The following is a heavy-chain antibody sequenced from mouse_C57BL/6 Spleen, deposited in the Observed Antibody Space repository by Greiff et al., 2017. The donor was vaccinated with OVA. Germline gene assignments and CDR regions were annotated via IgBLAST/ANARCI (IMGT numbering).Heavy chain of an antibody. Sequence: QVQLQQPGAELVKPGASVKLSCKASGYTFTSYWMQWVKQRPGQGLEWIGEIDPSDSYTNYNQKFKGKATLTVDTYSSTAYMQLSSLTSEDSAVYYCARGGGSSYLAWFAYWGQGTLVTVSA. D-gene: IGHD1-1*01. CDR1: GYTFTSYW. V-gene: IGHV1-50*01. CDR2: IDPSDSYT. CDR3: ARGGGSSYLAWFAY. J-gene: IGHJ3*01.